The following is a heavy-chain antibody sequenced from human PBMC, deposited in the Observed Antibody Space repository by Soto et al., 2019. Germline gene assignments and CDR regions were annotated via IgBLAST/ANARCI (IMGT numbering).Heavy chain of an antibody. CDR1: GDRFTSFW. V-gene: IGHV5-51*01. CDR2: IFPSDSDT. Sequence: WESLKICCRTSGDRFTSFWIACVRQMPGKGLEWMGTIFPSDSDTRYSPSFQGQVTISADRSTSTVFLQWASLKASDTAVYFCARKDKSGYFNWFDPWGQGTLVTVSS. CDR3: ARKDKSGYFNWFDP. D-gene: IGHD3-22*01. J-gene: IGHJ5*02.